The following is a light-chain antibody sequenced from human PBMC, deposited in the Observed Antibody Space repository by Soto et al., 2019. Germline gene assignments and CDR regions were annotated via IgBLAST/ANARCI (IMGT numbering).Light chain of an antibody. CDR1: QSLTSSY. V-gene: IGKV3-20*01. J-gene: IGKJ1*01. CDR3: QQYGRPPLT. CDR2: GAS. Sequence: EIVLTQSPGTLSLSPGERATLSSRASQSLTSSYLAWYQQKPGQSPRLLMYGASSRATGIPDRFSGSGSETDFTLTISRLEPEDFGVYYCQQYGRPPLTFGQGTQVQIK.